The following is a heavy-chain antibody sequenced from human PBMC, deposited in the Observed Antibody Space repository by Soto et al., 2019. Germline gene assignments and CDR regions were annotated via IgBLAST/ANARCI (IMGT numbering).Heavy chain of an antibody. CDR1: GASVTTYY. V-gene: IGHV4-59*02. D-gene: IGHD3-9*01. Sequence: SETLSLTCTVSGASVTTYYWNWIRQSPGKGLEWIGNIFYSVSSNYDPSHESRVTIYVDTSKNQFSIKLRSVTAADTAVYYCSRRGRRYSDFLSRPQAVGAFDIWGQGTLVTVSS. CDR2: IFYSVSS. J-gene: IGHJ3*02. CDR3: SRRGRRYSDFLSRPQAVGAFDI.